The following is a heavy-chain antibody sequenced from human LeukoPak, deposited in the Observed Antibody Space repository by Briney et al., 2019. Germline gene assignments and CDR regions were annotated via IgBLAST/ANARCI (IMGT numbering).Heavy chain of an antibody. CDR3: GKTRVGYDY. V-gene: IGHV3-23*01. CDR1: GFTFSSYA. J-gene: IGHJ4*02. CDR2: MSGSGVNT. D-gene: IGHD5-12*01. Sequence: GGSLRLSCAASGFTFSSYAMSWVRQAPGKGLEWVSAMSGSGVNTYYADSVKGRFTISRDNSKNTLYLLMNSLRADDTAVYYCGKTRVGYDYWGQGTLVIVSS.